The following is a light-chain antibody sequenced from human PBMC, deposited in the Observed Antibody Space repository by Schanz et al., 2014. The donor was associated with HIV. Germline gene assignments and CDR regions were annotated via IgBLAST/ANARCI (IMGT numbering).Light chain of an antibody. Sequence: EIVLTQSPGTLSLSPGERGTLSCRASQSVKSNFIGWYQQKPGQAPRLLIYGTSSRATGIPDRFSGGESGTDFTLTISRVEPEDYAVYYCQQRSNWPWTFGQGTKVEIK. CDR1: QSVKSNF. J-gene: IGKJ1*01. CDR2: GTS. V-gene: IGKV3D-20*02. CDR3: QQRSNWPWT.